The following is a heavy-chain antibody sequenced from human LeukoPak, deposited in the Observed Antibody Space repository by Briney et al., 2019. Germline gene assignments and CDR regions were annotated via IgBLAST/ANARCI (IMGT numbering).Heavy chain of an antibody. J-gene: IGHJ4*02. V-gene: IGHV3-23*01. D-gene: IGHD3-10*01. CDR3: AKREGSRGLLSQYYFDY. CDR2: ISGSGGST. Sequence: PGGSLRLSCAASGFTFSSYAMSWVRQAPGKGLEWVSSISGSGGSTYYADSVKGRFTISRDNSKNTLYLQMNSLRAEDTAVYYCAKREGSRGLLSQYYFDYWGQGTLVTVSS. CDR1: GFTFSSYA.